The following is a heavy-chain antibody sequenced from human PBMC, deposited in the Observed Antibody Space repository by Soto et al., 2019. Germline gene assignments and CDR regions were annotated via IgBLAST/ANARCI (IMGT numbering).Heavy chain of an antibody. D-gene: IGHD6-13*01. Sequence: SQTLSLTCAISGDSVSSNSATCNWFRQSPWRGLEWLGRTYYRSRWFHDYAVSLNGRGTINPDTSQNQFSLHLTSGTPEDTAVYYCGRLVGNSWIDYWGQGTLVTVSS. CDR2: TYYRSRWFH. V-gene: IGHV6-1*01. J-gene: IGHJ4*02. CDR3: GRLVGNSWIDY. CDR1: GDSVSSNSAT.